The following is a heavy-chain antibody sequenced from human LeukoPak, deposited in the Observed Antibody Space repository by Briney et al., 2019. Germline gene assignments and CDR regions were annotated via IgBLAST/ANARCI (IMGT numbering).Heavy chain of an antibody. D-gene: IGHD3-22*01. CDR1: GFTFSSYW. Sequence: GGSLRLSCAASGFTFSSYWMHWVRQAPGEGLVWVSRINSDGSSTSYADSVKGRFTISRDNAKNTLYLQMNSLRAEDTAVYYCARDLRGDYYDSSGYRLRGTFDYWGQGTLVTVSS. CDR3: ARDLRGDYYDSSGYRLRGTFDY. J-gene: IGHJ4*02. V-gene: IGHV3-74*01. CDR2: INSDGSST.